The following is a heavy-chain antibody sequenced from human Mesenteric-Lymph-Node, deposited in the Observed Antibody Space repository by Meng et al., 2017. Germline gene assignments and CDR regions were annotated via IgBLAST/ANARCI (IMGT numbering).Heavy chain of an antibody. CDR3: ARGLMALRYFDKPGGNAFDI. CDR2: FDPEDGET. CDR1: GYTLTELS. V-gene: IGHV1-24*01. Sequence: ASVKVSCKVSGYTLTELSMHWVRQAPGKGLEWMGGFDPEDGETIYAQKFQGRVTMTEDTSTDTAYMELSSLRSEDTAVYYCARGLMALRYFDKPGGNAFDIWGQGTMVTVSS. D-gene: IGHD3-9*01. J-gene: IGHJ3*02.